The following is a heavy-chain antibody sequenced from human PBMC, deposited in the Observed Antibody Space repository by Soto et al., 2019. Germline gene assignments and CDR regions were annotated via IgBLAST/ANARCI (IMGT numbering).Heavy chain of an antibody. V-gene: IGHV4-59*08. D-gene: IGHD3-10*01. Sequence: QVQLQESCPGLVKPSETLSLTCTVSGVSISSYYWSWIRQPPGKGLEWIGYIYYSGSTNYNPSLKSRVTISVDTSKNQFSLKLSSVTAADTAVYYCARLWGWFGDYWGQGTLVTVSS. CDR1: GVSISSYY. J-gene: IGHJ4*02. CDR2: IYYSGST. CDR3: ARLWGWFGDY.